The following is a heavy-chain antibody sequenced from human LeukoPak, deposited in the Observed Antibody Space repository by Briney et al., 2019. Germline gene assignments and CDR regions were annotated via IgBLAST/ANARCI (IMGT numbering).Heavy chain of an antibody. D-gene: IGHD2-8*01. CDR3: AREDTGVAFDI. J-gene: IGHJ3*02. CDR2: ISGSGIK. V-gene: IGHV3-48*03. CDR1: RFTFSSYE. Sequence: GRSLRLSCAASRFTFSSYEMNWVRQAPGKGLEWVSYISGSGIKHYADSVKGRFTISRDNAKNSLYLQMNSLRVEDAAVYYCAREDTGVAFDIWGQGTTVTV.